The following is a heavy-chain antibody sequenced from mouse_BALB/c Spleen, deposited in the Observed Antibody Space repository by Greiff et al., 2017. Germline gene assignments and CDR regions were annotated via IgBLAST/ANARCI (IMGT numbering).Heavy chain of an antibody. D-gene: IGHD2-3*01. V-gene: IGHV1-62-2*01. CDR1: GYTFTEYI. J-gene: IGHJ3*01. CDR3: ARHEDGGWLER. CDR2: FYPGSGSI. Sequence: VKLMESGAELVKPGASVKLSCKASGYTFTEYIIHWVKQRPGQGLEWIGWFYPGSGSIKYNEKFKDKATLTADKSSSTIYMKLSRLTSEDSAVYFCARHEDGGWLERWGQGTLVTVSA.